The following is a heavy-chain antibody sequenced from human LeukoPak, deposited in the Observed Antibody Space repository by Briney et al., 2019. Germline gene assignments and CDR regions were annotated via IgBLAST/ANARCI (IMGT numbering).Heavy chain of an antibody. CDR3: ASSGWLRIFDY. V-gene: IGHV4-34*01. J-gene: IGHJ4*02. CDR2: INHSGST. CDR1: GGSFSGYY. D-gene: IGHD5-12*01. Sequence: SETLSLTCAVYGGSFSGYYWSWIRQPPGKGLEWIGEINHSGSTNYNPSLKSRVTISVDTSKNQFSLKLSSVTAADTAVYYCASSGWLRIFDYWGQGTLVTVSS.